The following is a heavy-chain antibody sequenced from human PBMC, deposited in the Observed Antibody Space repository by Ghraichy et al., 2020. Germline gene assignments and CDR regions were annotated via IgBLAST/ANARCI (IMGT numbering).Heavy chain of an antibody. CDR2: IYYSGST. CDR3: ARLFRDGYSYGYYYYYYMDV. Sequence: SETLSLTCTVSGGSISSYYWSWIRQPPGKGLEWIGYIYYSGSTNYNPSLKSRVTISVDPSKNQFSLKLSSVTAADTAVYYCARLFRDGYSYGYYYYYYMDVWGKGTTVTVSS. D-gene: IGHD5-18*01. V-gene: IGHV4-59*08. CDR1: GGSISSYY. J-gene: IGHJ6*03.